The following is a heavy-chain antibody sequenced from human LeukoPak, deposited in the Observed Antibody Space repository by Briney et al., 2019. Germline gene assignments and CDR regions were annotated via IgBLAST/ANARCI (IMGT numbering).Heavy chain of an antibody. D-gene: IGHD1-26*01. J-gene: IGHJ4*02. CDR2: ISWNSGSI. CDR3: AKDSYSGSYYRD. Sequence: PGGSLRLSCAASGFTFDDYAMHWVRQAPGKGLEWVSGISWNSGSIGYADSVKGRFTISRDNAKNSLYLQMNSPRAEDTALYYCAKDSYSGSYYRDWGQGTLVTVSS. CDR1: GFTFDDYA. V-gene: IGHV3-9*01.